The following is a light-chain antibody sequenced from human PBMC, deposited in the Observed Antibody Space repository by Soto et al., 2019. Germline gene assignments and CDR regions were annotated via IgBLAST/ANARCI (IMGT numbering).Light chain of an antibody. J-gene: IGKJ1*01. Sequence: DIQMTQSPSSLSASVGDRVTITCRASQSISSYLNWYQQKPGKAPNLLIVAASSLQSGVPSRFSGSGSGTDFTLTISSLQSEDFAVYYCQQYKNWPPSTFGQGTKVEIK. V-gene: IGKV1-39*01. CDR1: QSISSY. CDR2: AAS. CDR3: QQYKNWPPST.